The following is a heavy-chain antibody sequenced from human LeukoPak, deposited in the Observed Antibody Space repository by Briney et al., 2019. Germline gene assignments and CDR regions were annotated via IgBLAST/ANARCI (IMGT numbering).Heavy chain of an antibody. CDR2: INSDGSWT. D-gene: IGHD3-22*01. Sequence: GGSLRLSCAASGNYWMHWVRQAPGKGLVWVSHINSDGSWTSYADSVKGRFTISKDNAKNTVYLQMNNLRAEDTAVYYCARDAYYDSSGSLDYWGQGTLATVSS. CDR3: ARDAYYDSSGSLDY. CDR1: GNYW. V-gene: IGHV3-74*01. J-gene: IGHJ4*02.